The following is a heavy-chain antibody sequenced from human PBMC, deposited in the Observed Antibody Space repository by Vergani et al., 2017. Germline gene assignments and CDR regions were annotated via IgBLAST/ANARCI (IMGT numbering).Heavy chain of an antibody. V-gene: IGHV4-38-2*02. CDR2: INHSGHA. Sequence: QVQLQESGPGLLKPSETLSLTCTVSGYSISSGYYWNWIRQTPGRGLEWIGEINHSGHANYNPSLKNRVTISVDTSKNQFSLRLRSVTAADTSVYFCARGDIAAAGVPFDYWGQGTLVTVSS. CDR1: GYSISSGYY. J-gene: IGHJ4*02. CDR3: ARGDIAAAGVPFDY. D-gene: IGHD6-13*01.